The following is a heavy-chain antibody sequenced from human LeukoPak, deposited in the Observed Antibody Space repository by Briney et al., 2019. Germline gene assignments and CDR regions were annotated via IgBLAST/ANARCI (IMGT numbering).Heavy chain of an antibody. CDR3: VRDWDHFDFDS. D-gene: IGHD1-14*01. V-gene: IGHV3-74*01. J-gene: IGHJ5*01. CDR1: GSTFSNYW. CDR2: IKGDGSHT. Sequence: GGSLRLSCAASGSTFSNYWMHWVRQAPGKGLVWVSRIKGDGSHTVYADSVKGRFTISRDNAKNTLYLQMKSLRDEDTAVYYCVRDWDHFDFDSWGQGTLVTVSS.